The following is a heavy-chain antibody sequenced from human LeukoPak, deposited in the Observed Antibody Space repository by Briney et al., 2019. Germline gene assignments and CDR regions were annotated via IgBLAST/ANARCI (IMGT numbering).Heavy chain of an antibody. CDR3: ARSKVVKGITFDY. CDR1: GGSISSSSYY. V-gene: IGHV4-61*05. D-gene: IGHD4-23*01. CDR2: IYYSGST. J-gene: IGHJ4*02. Sequence: SETLSLTCTVSGGSISSSSYYWGWLRQPPGKGLEWIGYIYYSGSTNYNPSLKSRVTISVDTSKNQFSLKLSSVSAADTAVFYCARSKVVKGITFDYWGQGTLVTVSS.